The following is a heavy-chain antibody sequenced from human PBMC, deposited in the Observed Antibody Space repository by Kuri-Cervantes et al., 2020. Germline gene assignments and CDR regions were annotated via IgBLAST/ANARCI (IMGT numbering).Heavy chain of an antibody. V-gene: IGHV3-23*01. CDR1: GFTFSSYA. CDR3: TRDLNSRGKGAY. Sequence: GESLKISCAASGFTFSSYAMSWVRQAPGKGLEWVSAISGSGGSTYYADSVKGRFTISRDNAKNSLSLQMNSLRVEDTAVYYCTRDLNSRGKGAYWGQGTLVTVSS. D-gene: IGHD1-14*01. J-gene: IGHJ4*02. CDR2: ISGSGGST.